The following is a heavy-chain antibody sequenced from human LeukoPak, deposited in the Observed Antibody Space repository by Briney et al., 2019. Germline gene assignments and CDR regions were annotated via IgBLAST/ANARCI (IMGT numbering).Heavy chain of an antibody. J-gene: IGHJ4*02. CDR2: VKSKTDGGIT. D-gene: IGHD6-13*01. V-gene: IGHV3-15*01. Sequence: GGSLRLSCAASGFTFSTYAMSWVRQAPGKGLEWVGRVKSKTDGGITDYAAPVKGRVTISRDDSKNTLSLQLNSLKTEDTAVYYCATVSLTYSSSCFDYWGQGTLVTVSS. CDR3: ATVSLTYSSSCFDY. CDR1: GFTFSTYA.